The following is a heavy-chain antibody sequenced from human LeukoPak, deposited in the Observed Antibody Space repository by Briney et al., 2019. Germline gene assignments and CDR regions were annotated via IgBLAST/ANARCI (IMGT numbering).Heavy chain of an antibody. V-gene: IGHV3-74*01. CDR1: GFPFSSYW. D-gene: IGHD4-17*01. J-gene: IGHJ4*02. CDR3: ARDTLYGDTGDY. CDR2: INTDGSST. Sequence: PGGSLRLSCAASGFPFSSYWMHWVRQAPGKGLVWVSRINTDGSSTNYADSVKGRFTISRDNAKNTLYLQMKSLRAEDTAVYYCARDTLYGDTGDYWGQGTLVTVSS.